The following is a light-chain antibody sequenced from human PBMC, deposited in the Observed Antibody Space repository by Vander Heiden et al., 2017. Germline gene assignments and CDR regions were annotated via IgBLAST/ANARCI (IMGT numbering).Light chain of an antibody. Sequence: RVTITCRASQSIDIWLAWYQQKPGKAPKLLIYKASTLESGVPSKFSGSGSGTEFTLTISSLQPDDFATYYCQQYDTFSRTFGQGTKVEIK. CDR3: QQYDTFSRT. V-gene: IGKV1-5*03. J-gene: IGKJ1*01. CDR2: KAS. CDR1: QSIDIW.